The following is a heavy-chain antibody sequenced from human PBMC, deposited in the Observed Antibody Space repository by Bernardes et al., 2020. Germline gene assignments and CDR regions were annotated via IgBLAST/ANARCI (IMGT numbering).Heavy chain of an antibody. Sequence: SGPTLVKPTETLTLTCTVSGFSLSNARMGVSWIRQPPGKALEWLAHIFSNDEKSYSTSLKSRLTISKDTSKSQVVLTMTNMDPVDTATYYCARISLSEVAAYFDYWGQGTLVTVSS. D-gene: IGHD6-19*01. CDR2: IFSNDEK. CDR1: GFSLSNARMG. CDR3: ARISLSEVAAYFDY. J-gene: IGHJ4*02. V-gene: IGHV2-26*01.